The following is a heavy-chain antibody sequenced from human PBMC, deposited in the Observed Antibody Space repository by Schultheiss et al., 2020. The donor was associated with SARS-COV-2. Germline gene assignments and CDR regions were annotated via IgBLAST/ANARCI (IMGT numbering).Heavy chain of an antibody. CDR3: AKGWSSPLPLNWYFDL. J-gene: IGHJ2*01. CDR1: GFTFDDYA. V-gene: IGHV3-23*01. Sequence: GGSLRLSCAASGFTFDDYAMHWVRQAPGKGLEWVSAISGSGGSTYYADSVKGRFTISRDNSKNTLYLQMNSLRAEDTAVYYCAKGWSSPLPLNWYFDLWGRGTLVTVSS. D-gene: IGHD3-3*01. CDR2: ISGSGGST.